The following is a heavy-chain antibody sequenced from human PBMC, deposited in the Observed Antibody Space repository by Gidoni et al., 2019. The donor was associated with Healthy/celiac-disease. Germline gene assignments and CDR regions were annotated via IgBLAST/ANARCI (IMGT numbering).Heavy chain of an antibody. D-gene: IGHD6-6*01. CDR2: IIPSFGTA. Sequence: QLQLVQSGAEVTKPGSSVKVSCKASGATFSSYAISWVRQAPGQGLEWMGGIIPSFGTANYAQKFQGRVTITADESTSTAYMELSSLRSEDTAVYYCARDRSIAARHYYGMDVWGQGTTVTVSS. J-gene: IGHJ6*02. V-gene: IGHV1-69*01. CDR3: ARDRSIAARHYYGMDV. CDR1: GATFSSYA.